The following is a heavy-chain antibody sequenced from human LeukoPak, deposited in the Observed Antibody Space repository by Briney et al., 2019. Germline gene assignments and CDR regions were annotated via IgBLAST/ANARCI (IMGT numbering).Heavy chain of an antibody. CDR1: GLTFSSYA. CDR3: ARAVVPAASDLDY. J-gene: IGHJ4*02. Sequence: GGSLRLSCAASGLTFSSYAMHWVRQAPGKGLEWVAVISYDGSNKYYADSVKGRFTISRDNSKNTLYLQMNSLRAEDTAVYYCARAVVPAASDLDYWGQGTLVTVSS. D-gene: IGHD2-2*01. CDR2: ISYDGSNK. V-gene: IGHV3-30*04.